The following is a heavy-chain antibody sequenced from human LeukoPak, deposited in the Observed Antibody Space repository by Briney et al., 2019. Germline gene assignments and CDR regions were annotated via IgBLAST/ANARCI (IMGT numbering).Heavy chain of an antibody. Sequence: GGSLRLSCATSGFTFSNNAMSWVRQAPGKGLEWVSRFSGGGSTTTYYADSVKGRFTISRDNSKNTLYLQMNSLRAEDTAVYYCARYCSSTSCYGERDWGQGTLVTVSS. CDR3: ARYCSSTSCYGERD. J-gene: IGHJ4*02. CDR2: FSGGGSTTT. V-gene: IGHV3-23*01. CDR1: GFTFSNNA. D-gene: IGHD2-2*01.